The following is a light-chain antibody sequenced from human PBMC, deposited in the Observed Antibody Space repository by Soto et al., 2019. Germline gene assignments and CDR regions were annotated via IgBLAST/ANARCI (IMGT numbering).Light chain of an antibody. CDR2: GAS. V-gene: IGKV3-20*01. J-gene: IGKJ1*01. CDR1: QSVSSN. Sequence: EIVMTQSPATLSVSPGERATLSCRASQSVSSNLAWYQQKPGQAPRFLIYGASSRATGIPDRFSGSGSGTDFTLTISRLEPEDFAVYYCQQYGSSPPWTFGQGTKVDIK. CDR3: QQYGSSPPWT.